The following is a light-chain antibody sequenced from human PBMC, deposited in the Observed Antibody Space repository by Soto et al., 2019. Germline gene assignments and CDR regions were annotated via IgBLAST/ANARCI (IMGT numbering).Light chain of an antibody. J-gene: IGKJ1*01. Sequence: EIVLTQSPATLSLSPGERATLSCRASQSVSSYLAWYQQKPGQAPRLLIYDASNRATGIPARFSGSGFGTDFTLTISSLEPEYFSVYYCQQRSNWPGGTFGQGTKVEIK. CDR3: QQRSNWPGGT. CDR1: QSVSSY. V-gene: IGKV3-11*01. CDR2: DAS.